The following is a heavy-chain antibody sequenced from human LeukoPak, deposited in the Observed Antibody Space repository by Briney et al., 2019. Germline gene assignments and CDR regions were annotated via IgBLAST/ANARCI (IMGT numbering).Heavy chain of an antibody. J-gene: IGHJ4*02. Sequence: TGGSLRLSCAASGFTFSSYSMNWVRQAPGKGLEWVSSISSSSSYIYYADSVKGRFTISRDNAKNSLYLQMNSLRAEDTAVYYCARGAKGSWMDYWGQGTLVTVSS. V-gene: IGHV3-21*01. CDR2: ISSSSSYI. CDR3: ARGAKGSWMDY. D-gene: IGHD6-13*01. CDR1: GFTFSSYS.